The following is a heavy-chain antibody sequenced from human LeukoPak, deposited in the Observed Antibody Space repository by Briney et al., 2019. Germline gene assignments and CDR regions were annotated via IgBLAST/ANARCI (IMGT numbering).Heavy chain of an antibody. Sequence: SVKVSCKASGGTFSSYAISWVRQAPGQGLEWMGEIIPIFGTANYAQKFQGRVTITADESTSTAYMELSSLRSEDTAVYYCARAPNYGDYEWFDPWGQGTLVTVSS. V-gene: IGHV1-69*01. CDR1: GGTFSSYA. J-gene: IGHJ5*02. CDR2: IIPIFGTA. D-gene: IGHD4-17*01. CDR3: ARAPNYGDYEWFDP.